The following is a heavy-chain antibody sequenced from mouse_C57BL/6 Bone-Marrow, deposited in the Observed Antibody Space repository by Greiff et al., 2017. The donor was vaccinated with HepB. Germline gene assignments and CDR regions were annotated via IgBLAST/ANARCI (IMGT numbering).Heavy chain of an antibody. J-gene: IGHJ1*03. CDR3: ARHGLHSFLRYWYCDV. CDR1: GFTFSSYG. CDR2: ISSGGSYT. Sequence: EVMLVESGGDLVKPGGSLKLSCAASGFTFSSYGMSWVRQTPDKRLEWVATISSGGSYTYYPDSVKGRFTISRDNAKNTLYLQMSSLKSEDTAMYYCARHGLHSFLRYWYCDVWGTRTTVTGSS. V-gene: IGHV5-6*01.